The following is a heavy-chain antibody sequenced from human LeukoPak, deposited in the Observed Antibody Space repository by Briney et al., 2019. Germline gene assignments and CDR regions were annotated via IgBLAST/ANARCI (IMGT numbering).Heavy chain of an antibody. Sequence: SETLSLTCTVSGDSISSTGYYWGWIRPPPGKGLEWIGTIYYTGSAYYTPSLRSRVTISVDTSKNQFSLKLTSVSAADTAVFYCARVVRTAVVNTGGFDFWGQGTLVTVSS. CDR1: GDSISSTGYY. CDR2: IYYTGSA. V-gene: IGHV4-39*01. CDR3: ARVVRTAVVNTGGFDF. J-gene: IGHJ4*02. D-gene: IGHD5-18*01.